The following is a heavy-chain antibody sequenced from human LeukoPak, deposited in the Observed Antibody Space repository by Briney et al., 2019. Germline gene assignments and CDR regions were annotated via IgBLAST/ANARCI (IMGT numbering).Heavy chain of an antibody. Sequence: PGGSLRLSCAASGFTFSDYYMSWIRQAPGKGLEWVSYISSSGSTIYYADSVKGRFTISRDNAKNSLYLQMNSLRAEDTAVYYCARVPVSPYSSGWYLDYWGQGTLVTVSS. D-gene: IGHD6-19*01. V-gene: IGHV3-11*04. CDR1: GFTFSDYY. J-gene: IGHJ4*02. CDR2: ISSSGSTI. CDR3: ARVPVSPYSSGWYLDY.